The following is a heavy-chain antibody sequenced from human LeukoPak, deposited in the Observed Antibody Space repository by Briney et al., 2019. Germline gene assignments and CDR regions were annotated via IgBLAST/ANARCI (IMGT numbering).Heavy chain of an antibody. J-gene: IGHJ5*02. V-gene: IGHV3-23*01. CDR1: RFTFSTYG. Sequence: GGSLRLSCAASRFTFSTYGMNWVRQTPGKGLEWVSAISGSGGSTYYADSVKGRFTISRDNSKNTLYLQMNSLRAEDTAVYYCAKLKACTNGVCYTGWFDPWGQGTLVAVSS. CDR2: ISGSGGST. D-gene: IGHD2-8*01. CDR3: AKLKACTNGVCYTGWFDP.